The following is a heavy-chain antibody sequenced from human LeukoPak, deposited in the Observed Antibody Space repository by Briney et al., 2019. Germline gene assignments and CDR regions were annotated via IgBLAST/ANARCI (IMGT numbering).Heavy chain of an antibody. V-gene: IGHV4-34*01. J-gene: IGHJ6*03. D-gene: IGHD5-18*01. CDR3: TGLGAYPTKYYYHMDV. Sequence: PSETLSLTCAVSGGSFSGYYWSWIRQPPGKGLEWIGEINHSGSTNYNPSLKSRVTISGDTSKNQFSLCARVGYSYVINDWSRTGLGAYPTKYYYHMDVWGKGTTVTVSS. CDR1: GGSFSGYY. CDR2: INHSGST.